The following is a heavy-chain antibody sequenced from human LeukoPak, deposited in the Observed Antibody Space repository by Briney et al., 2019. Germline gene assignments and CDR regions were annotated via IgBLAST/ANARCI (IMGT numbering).Heavy chain of an antibody. D-gene: IGHD2-15*01. V-gene: IGHV3-74*01. J-gene: IGHJ4*02. CDR2: INSDGINT. CDR3: VVRYGY. Sequence: PGVSLRLSCAASGFTLSNYWMHWVRQAPGKGLVWVSRINSDGINTSYADSVQGRFTISRDNAKNTLNLQMNSLRAEDPAVYYGVVRYGYWGQGTLVTVSS. CDR1: GFTLSNYW.